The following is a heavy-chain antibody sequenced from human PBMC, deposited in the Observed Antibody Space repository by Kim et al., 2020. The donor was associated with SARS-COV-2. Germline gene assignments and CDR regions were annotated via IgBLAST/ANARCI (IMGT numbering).Heavy chain of an antibody. Sequence: SETLSLTCTVSGGSISSSSYYWGWIRQPPGKGLEWIGSIYYSGSTYYNPSLKSRVTISVDTSKNQFSLKLSSVTAADTAEYYCARRSSGWYDYYYYGMDVWGQGTTVTVYS. CDR2: IYYSGST. J-gene: IGHJ6*02. D-gene: IGHD6-19*01. V-gene: IGHV4-39*01. CDR3: ARRSSGWYDYYYYGMDV. CDR1: GGSISSSSYY.